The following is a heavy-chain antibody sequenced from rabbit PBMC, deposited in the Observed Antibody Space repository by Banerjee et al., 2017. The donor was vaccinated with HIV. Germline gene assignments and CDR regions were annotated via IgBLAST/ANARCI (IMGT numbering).Heavy chain of an antibody. D-gene: IGHD4-1*01. Sequence: QELVESGGGLVQPGGSLKLSCKASGFDFSAYYMSWVRQAPGKGLEWIGYIDPVFGVTVYANWVNGRFTISRDNAQNTLYLQLNSLTAADTATYFCAKDMGVAAGYFFNLWGPGTLVTVS. CDR3: AKDMGVAAGYFFNL. J-gene: IGHJ4*01. CDR1: GFDFSAYY. CDR2: IDPVFGVT. V-gene: IGHV1S7*01.